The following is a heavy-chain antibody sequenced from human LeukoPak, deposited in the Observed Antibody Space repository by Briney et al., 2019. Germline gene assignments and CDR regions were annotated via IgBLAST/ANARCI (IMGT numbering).Heavy chain of an antibody. V-gene: IGHV1-8*03. J-gene: IGHJ4*02. Sequence: GASVKVSCKASGYTFTSYDINWVRQATGQGLEWMGWMNPNSGNTGYAQKFQGRATITRNTSISTAYMELSSLRSEDTAVYYCARGVAYDSSGVGDYWGQGTLVTVSS. D-gene: IGHD3-22*01. CDR1: GYTFTSYD. CDR3: ARGVAYDSSGVGDY. CDR2: MNPNSGNT.